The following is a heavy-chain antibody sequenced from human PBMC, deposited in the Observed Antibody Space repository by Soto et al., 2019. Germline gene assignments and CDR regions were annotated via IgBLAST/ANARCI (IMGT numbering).Heavy chain of an antibody. J-gene: IGHJ4*02. CDR3: ARGLHYYDSSGYSYYFDY. Sequence: WASVKVSCKASGYTFTGYYMHWVRQAPGQGLEWMGWINPNSGGTNYAQKFQGRVTMTRDTSISTAYMELSRLRSDDTAVYYCARGLHYYDSSGYSYYFDYWGQGTLVTVSS. D-gene: IGHD3-22*01. V-gene: IGHV1-2*02. CDR1: GYTFTGYY. CDR2: INPNSGGT.